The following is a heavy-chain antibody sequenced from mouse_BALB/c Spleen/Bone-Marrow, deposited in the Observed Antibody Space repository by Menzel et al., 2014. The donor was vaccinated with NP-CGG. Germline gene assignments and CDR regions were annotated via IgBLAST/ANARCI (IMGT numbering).Heavy chain of an antibody. D-gene: IGHD2-4*01. CDR3: ARPYDFGAWFAY. V-gene: IGHV5-6*01. CDR1: GFTFSSYG. Sequence: EVNVVESGGDLVKPGGSLKLSCAASGFTFSSYGMSWVRQTPDKRLEWVATISSGGSYTYYPDSVKGRFTISRDNAKNTPYLQMSSLKSEDTAMYYCARPYDFGAWFAYWGQGTLVTVSA. CDR2: ISSGGSYT. J-gene: IGHJ3*01.